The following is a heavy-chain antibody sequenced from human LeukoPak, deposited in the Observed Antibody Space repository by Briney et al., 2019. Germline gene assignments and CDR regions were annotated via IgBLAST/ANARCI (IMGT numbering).Heavy chain of an antibody. CDR1: RGSISSYH. J-gene: IGHJ4*02. V-gene: IGHV4-4*07. CDR3: ARYSGYDSFDY. D-gene: IGHD5-12*01. Sequence: SETLSLTCTVSRGSISSYHWTWMRQPAGKGLEWIGRIYTSGSTDYNPSLKSRVTMPVDTSKNQFSLKLTSVTAADTAVYYCARYSGYDSFDYWGQGTLVTVSS. CDR2: IYTSGST.